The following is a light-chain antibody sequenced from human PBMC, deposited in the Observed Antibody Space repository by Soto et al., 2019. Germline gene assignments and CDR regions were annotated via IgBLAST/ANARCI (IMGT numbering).Light chain of an antibody. V-gene: IGKV1-39*01. CDR2: SAS. CDR3: QHGYVAPYS. J-gene: IGKJ2*03. Sequence: DIQMTQSPSSLAASIGDTVTITCRASQDINVYLNWYQQKPGEVPKLLIYSASTLHSGVPSRFTGSRSETEFTLTIRSLQPEDYATYYCQHGYVAPYSFGQGTKVDI. CDR1: QDINVY.